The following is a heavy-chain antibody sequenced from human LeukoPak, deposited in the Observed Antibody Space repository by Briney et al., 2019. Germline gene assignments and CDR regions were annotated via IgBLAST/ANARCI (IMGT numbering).Heavy chain of an antibody. V-gene: IGHV4-39*07. CDR2: IYSSGSA. CDR3: ARIAMVAATQWFDP. Sequence: SETLSLTCTVSGGSVNSGTYYWSWIRQPPGKGLEWIGNIYSSGSAYYNPSLKSRVTMSVDTSKNQFSLKLSSVTAADTAVYYCARIAMVAATQWFDPWGQGTLVTVSS. CDR1: GGSVNSGTYY. D-gene: IGHD2-15*01. J-gene: IGHJ5*02.